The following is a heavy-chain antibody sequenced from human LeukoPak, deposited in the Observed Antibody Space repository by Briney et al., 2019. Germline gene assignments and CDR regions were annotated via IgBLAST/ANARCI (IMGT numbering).Heavy chain of an antibody. J-gene: IGHJ5*02. CDR3: ARVINWFDP. CDR1: GGSLSSSSYY. Sequence: SENLFLTCTVSGGSLSSSSYYWGWIRQPPGEGLEWIGSIYYSGSTYYNPSLKSRVTISVDTSKNQFSLKLSSVTAADTAVYYCARVINWFDPWGQGTLVTVSS. CDR2: IYYSGST. V-gene: IGHV4-39*07.